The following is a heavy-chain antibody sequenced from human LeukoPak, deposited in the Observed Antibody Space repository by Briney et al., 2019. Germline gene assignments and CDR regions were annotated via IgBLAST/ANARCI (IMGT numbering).Heavy chain of an antibody. D-gene: IGHD6-19*01. CDR1: GFAFSVYE. CDR3: ATLTVASTFDY. V-gene: IGHV3-48*03. Sequence: GGSLRLSCAASGFAFSVYEMYWVRQAPGKGLEWVSYISSSGSTRYYADSVKGRFTISRDNAYNSLYLQMNSLRAEDTAVYYCATLTVASTFDYWGQGTLVTVSS. J-gene: IGHJ4*02. CDR2: ISSSGSTR.